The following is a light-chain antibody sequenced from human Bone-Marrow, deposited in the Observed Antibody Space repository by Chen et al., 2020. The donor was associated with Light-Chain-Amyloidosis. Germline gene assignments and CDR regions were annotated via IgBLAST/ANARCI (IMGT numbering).Light chain of an antibody. Sequence: QSALTQPASVSGSPGQSITISCTGTSTDVGSYNLVSWYQHQPGKAPKLIIFDVTRRPSGISIRFSGSKSGNTASLTISGLQAEDEGNYYCCSYTTNSTLVFGGGTKLTVL. CDR1: STDVGSYNL. V-gene: IGLV2-14*02. J-gene: IGLJ2*01. CDR3: CSYTTNSTLV. CDR2: DVT.